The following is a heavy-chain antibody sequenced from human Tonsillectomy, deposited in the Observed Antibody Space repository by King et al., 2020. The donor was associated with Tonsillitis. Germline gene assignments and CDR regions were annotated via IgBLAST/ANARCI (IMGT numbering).Heavy chain of an antibody. V-gene: IGHV4-59*01. CDR1: GGSISSYY. CDR3: ARVLSDYGDYRASSYFDY. J-gene: IGHJ4*02. CDR2: IYYSGIT. Sequence: QLQESGPGLVKPSETLSLTCTVSGGSISSYYWSWIRQPPGKGLEWIGYIYYSGITNYNPSLKSRVTISVDTSKNQFSLKLSSVTAAVTAVYYCARVLSDYGDYRASSYFDYWGQGTLVTVSS. D-gene: IGHD4-17*01.